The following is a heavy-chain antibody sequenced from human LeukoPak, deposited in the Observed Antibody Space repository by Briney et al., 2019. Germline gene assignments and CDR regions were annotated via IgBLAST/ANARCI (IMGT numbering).Heavy chain of an antibody. D-gene: IGHD3-22*01. CDR1: GYTRTELS. CDR3: ATGLSMRPKYYYDSSGYYYY. V-gene: IGHV1-24*01. J-gene: IGHJ4*02. Sequence: GASVKVSCKVSGYTRTELSMHWVRQAPGKGLEWKGGFDPEDGETIYAQKFQGRVTMTEDKSTDTAYMELSSLRSEDTAVYYCATGLSMRPKYYYDSSGYYYYWGQGTLVTVSS. CDR2: FDPEDGET.